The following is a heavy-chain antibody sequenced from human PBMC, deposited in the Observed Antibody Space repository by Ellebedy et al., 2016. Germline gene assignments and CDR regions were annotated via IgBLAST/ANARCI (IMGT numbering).Heavy chain of an antibody. V-gene: IGHV4-30-4*01. Sequence: SETLSLXCSVSGGSINSGDYYWSWIRQPPGQGLEWLGCIYYSGTTYYNTSLKSRITISVDTSKNQFSLRLSSVTAADTAVYLCARETDFWSDSSYFDYWGQGILVTISS. CDR1: GGSINSGDYY. CDR2: IYYSGTT. J-gene: IGHJ4*02. D-gene: IGHD3-3*01. CDR3: ARETDFWSDSSYFDY.